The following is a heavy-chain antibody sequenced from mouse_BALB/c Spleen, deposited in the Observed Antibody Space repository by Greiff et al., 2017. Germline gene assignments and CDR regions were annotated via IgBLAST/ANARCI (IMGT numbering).Heavy chain of an antibody. CDR1: GFTFSSFG. V-gene: IGHV5-17*02. CDR2: ISSGSSTI. Sequence: EVQGVESGGGLVQPGGSRKLSCAASGFTFSSFGMHWVRQAPEKGLEWVAYISSGSSTIYYADTVKGRFTISRDNPKNTLFLQMTSLRSEDTAMYYCARGGYGNDYYAMDYWGQGTSVTVSS. D-gene: IGHD2-10*02. CDR3: ARGGYGNDYYAMDY. J-gene: IGHJ4*01.